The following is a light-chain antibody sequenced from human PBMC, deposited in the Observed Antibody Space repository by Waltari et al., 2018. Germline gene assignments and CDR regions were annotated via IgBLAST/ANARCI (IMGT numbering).Light chain of an antibody. CDR2: YAS. V-gene: IGKV6D-21*02. J-gene: IGKJ2*01. CDR1: ESIGTS. CDR3: HQSSSLPT. Sequence: DIALPQSPDSQSVTPMEKSTITCWASESIGTSLYWYQLKPDQSPKLLIKYASQSISGVPSRFSGSGSGTDFTLTINSLEAEDAAAYYCHQSSSLPTFGQGTKLEIK.